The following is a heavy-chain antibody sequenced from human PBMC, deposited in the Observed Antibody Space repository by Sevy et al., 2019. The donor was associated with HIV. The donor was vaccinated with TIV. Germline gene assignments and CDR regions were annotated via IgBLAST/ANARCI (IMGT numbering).Heavy chain of an antibody. CDR1: GFISSGST. J-gene: IGHJ6*03. V-gene: IGHV3-73*01. CDR3: TRGGEDYYMDV. D-gene: IGHD2-15*01. Sequence: WGSLRLSCAASGFISSGSTMHWVRQASGKGLEWVGRISTRATNYATVYAASVKGRFTISRDDSKNTAYLQMNSLKTEDTAVYYCTRGGEDYYMDVWGTGTTVTVSS. CDR2: ISTRATNYAT.